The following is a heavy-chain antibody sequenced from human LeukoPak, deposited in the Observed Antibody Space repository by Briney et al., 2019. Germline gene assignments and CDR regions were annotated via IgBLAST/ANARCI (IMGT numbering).Heavy chain of an antibody. CDR3: ARQRPPETTVTTELDY. D-gene: IGHD4-17*01. Sequence: ASVKVSCKASGYTFTSYYMHWVRQAPGQGLEWMGIINPSGGSTSYAQKFQGRVTMTRDMSTSTVYMELSSLRSEDTAVYYCARQRPPETTVTTELDYWGQGTLLTVSS. J-gene: IGHJ4*02. CDR1: GYTFTSYY. CDR2: INPSGGST. V-gene: IGHV1-46*01.